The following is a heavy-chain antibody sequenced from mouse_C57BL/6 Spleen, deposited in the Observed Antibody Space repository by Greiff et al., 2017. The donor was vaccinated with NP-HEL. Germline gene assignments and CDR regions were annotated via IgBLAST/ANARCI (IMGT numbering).Heavy chain of an antibody. J-gene: IGHJ2*01. CDR3: ARWGTGPHFDD. CDR2: IHPNSGST. CDR1: GYTFTSYW. Sequence: QVQLQQPGAELVKPGASVKLSCKASGYTFTSYWMHWVKQRPGQGLEWIGMIHPNSGSTNYNEKFKSKATLTVDKSSSTAYMQLSSLTSEDSAVYYCARWGTGPHFDDWGQGTTLTVSS. D-gene: IGHD3-3*01. V-gene: IGHV1-64*01.